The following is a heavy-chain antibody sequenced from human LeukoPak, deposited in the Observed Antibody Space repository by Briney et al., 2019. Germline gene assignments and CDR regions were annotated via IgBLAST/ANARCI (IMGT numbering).Heavy chain of an antibody. J-gene: IGHJ4*02. CDR3: ASILRSSSGYYFDY. V-gene: IGHV3-66*01. Sequence: GGSLRLSCAASGFPFSSHGMSWVRQAPGKGLEWVSVIYSGDTTFYADSVRGKFTISRDNSKNTLYLQMNSLRAEDTAVYYCASILRSSSGYYFDYWGQGTLVTVSS. CDR1: GFPFSSHG. D-gene: IGHD3-10*01. CDR2: IYSGDTT.